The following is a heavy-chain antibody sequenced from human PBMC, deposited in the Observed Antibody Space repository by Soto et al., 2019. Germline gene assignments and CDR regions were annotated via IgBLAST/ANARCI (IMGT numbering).Heavy chain of an antibody. V-gene: IGHV3-21*01. D-gene: IGHD3-9*01. Sequence: VQLVESGGGLVQPGGSLRLSCAASGFTFSSYSMNWVRQAPGKGLEWVSSISSSSSYIYYADSVKGRFTISRDNAKNSLYLQMNSLRAEDTAVYYCARDIDILTGGYYYGMDVWGQGTTVTVSS. CDR3: ARDIDILTGGYYYGMDV. CDR1: GFTFSSYS. J-gene: IGHJ6*02. CDR2: ISSSSSYI.